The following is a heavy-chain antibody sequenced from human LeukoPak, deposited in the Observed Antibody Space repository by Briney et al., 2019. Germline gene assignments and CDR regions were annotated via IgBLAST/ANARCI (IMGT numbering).Heavy chain of an antibody. CDR1: GFTFSSYA. V-gene: IGHV3-30-3*01. D-gene: IGHD6-6*01. J-gene: IGHJ4*02. CDR3: AKDGSSSLSYFDY. CDR2: ISYDGSNK. Sequence: PGGSLRLSCAASGFTFSSYAMHWVRQAPGKGLEWVAVISYDGSNKYYADSVKGRFTISRDNSKNTLYLQMNSLRAEDTAVYYCAKDGSSSLSYFDYWGQGTLVTVSS.